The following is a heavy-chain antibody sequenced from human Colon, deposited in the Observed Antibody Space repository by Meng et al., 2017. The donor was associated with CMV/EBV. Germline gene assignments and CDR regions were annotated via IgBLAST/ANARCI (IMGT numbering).Heavy chain of an antibody. CDR1: GFSVSSDY. V-gene: IGHV3-53*01. CDR3: ARKAIHFYYGMDV. Sequence: GESLKISCAASGFSVSSDYMSWVRQAPGQGLEWVATIFGDHNTYYADSVKGRFTIFRDDPKNTVSLEMNSLRAEDTAMYYRARKAIHFYYGMDVWGQGTTVTVSS. J-gene: IGHJ6*02. CDR2: IFGDHNT.